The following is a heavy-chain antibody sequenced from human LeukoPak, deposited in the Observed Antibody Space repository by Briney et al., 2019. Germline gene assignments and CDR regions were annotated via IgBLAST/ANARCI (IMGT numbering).Heavy chain of an antibody. V-gene: IGHV1-69*05. D-gene: IGHD6-19*01. CDR1: GGTFSSYA. Sequence: SVKVSCKASGGTFSSYAISWVRQAPGQGLEWMGGIIPIFGIANYAQKFQGRVTTTTDESTSTAYMELSSLRSEDTAVYYCAREGEWLVPYDYWGQGTLVTVSS. J-gene: IGHJ4*02. CDR3: AREGEWLVPYDY. CDR2: IIPIFGIA.